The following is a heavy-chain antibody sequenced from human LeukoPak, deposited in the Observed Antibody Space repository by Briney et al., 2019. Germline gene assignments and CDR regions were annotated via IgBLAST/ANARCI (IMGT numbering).Heavy chain of an antibody. V-gene: IGHV4-39*01. CDR3: ARQSGDQSSAWYFDA. CDR2: IHYSGKV. J-gene: IGHJ4*02. Sequence: SETLSLTCTVSGGSLRSSGHWWVWIRQPPGKGLEWIGSIHYSGKVYYNPSLKSRVTTSVDTPTDQFSLRLSSATAADTAIYYCARQSGDQSSAWYFDAWGQGTLVTVSS. CDR1: GGSLRSSGHW. D-gene: IGHD6-19*01.